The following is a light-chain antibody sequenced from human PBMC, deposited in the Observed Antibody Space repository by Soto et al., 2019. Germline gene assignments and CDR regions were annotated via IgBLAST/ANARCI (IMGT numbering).Light chain of an antibody. Sequence: DIVLTQSPGTLSLSPGERATLSCRASQSVSSSYLAWYQQKPGQAPRLLIYGASSRATGIPDRFSGSGSGTDFTLTISRLEPEDFAVYYCQQYGSSPPYTFGQGTKVDIK. CDR3: QQYGSSPPYT. CDR1: QSVSSSY. V-gene: IGKV3-20*01. J-gene: IGKJ2*01. CDR2: GAS.